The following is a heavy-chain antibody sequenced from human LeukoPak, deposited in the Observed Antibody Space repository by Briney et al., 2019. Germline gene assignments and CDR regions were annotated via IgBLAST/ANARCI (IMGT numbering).Heavy chain of an antibody. V-gene: IGHV4-59*08. J-gene: IGHJ4*03. CDR1: GGSISSYY. CDR3: ARPKSGTYSYFDY. CDR2: FSYSGST. Sequence: ASETLSLTCTVSGGSISSYYWSWIRQPPGKGLEWIGYFSYSGSTNYTPSLKSRVTISIDTSKNQFSLKLNSVTAADAAVYYCARPKSGTYSYFDYWGQGTLVTISS. D-gene: IGHD1-26*01.